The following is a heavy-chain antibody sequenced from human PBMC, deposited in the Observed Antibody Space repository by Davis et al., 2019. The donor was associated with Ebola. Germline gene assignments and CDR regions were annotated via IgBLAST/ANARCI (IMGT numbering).Heavy chain of an antibody. CDR2: ISWNSGSI. Sequence: SLKISCAASGFTFDDYAMHWVRQAPGKGLEWVSGISWNSGSIGYADSVKGRFTISRDNAKNSLYLQMNSLRAEDTAVYYCAREAPRFGRTGTGSWEGTWGQGTLVTVSS. J-gene: IGHJ5*02. CDR3: AREAPRFGRTGTGSWEGT. V-gene: IGHV3-9*01. CDR1: GFTFDDYA. D-gene: IGHD1-7*01.